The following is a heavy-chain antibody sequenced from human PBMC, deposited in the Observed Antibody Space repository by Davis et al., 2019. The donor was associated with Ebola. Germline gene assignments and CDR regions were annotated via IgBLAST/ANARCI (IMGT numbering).Heavy chain of an antibody. CDR1: GGSISSYY. D-gene: IGHD3-22*01. CDR3: ARSTYYYDSSGLFDL. CDR2: IYYSGST. V-gene: IGHV4-59*08. J-gene: IGHJ2*01. Sequence: PSETLSLTCTVSGGSISSYYWSWIRQPPGKGLEWIGYIYYSGSTNYNPSLKSRVTISVDTSKNQFSLKLSSVTAADTAVYYCARSTYYYDSSGLFDLWGRGTLVTVSS.